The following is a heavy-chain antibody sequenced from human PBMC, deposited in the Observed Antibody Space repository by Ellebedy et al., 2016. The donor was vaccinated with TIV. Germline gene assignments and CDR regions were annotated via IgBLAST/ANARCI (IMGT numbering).Heavy chain of an antibody. CDR2: INPYSGGT. V-gene: IGHV1-18*04. CDR1: GYTFTDYH. D-gene: IGHD5-12*01. J-gene: IGHJ4*02. Sequence: ASVKVSCKASGYTFTDYHIHWVRQAPGQGLEWMGWINPYSGGTNYAQALQGRVTMTTDTSTGPAYMELRSLKPDDTAVYFCTRGQRLDDYWGQGTLVTVSS. CDR3: TRGQRLDDY.